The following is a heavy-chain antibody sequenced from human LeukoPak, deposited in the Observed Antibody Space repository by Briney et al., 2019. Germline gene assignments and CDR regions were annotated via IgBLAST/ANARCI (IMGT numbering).Heavy chain of an antibody. J-gene: IGHJ5*02. CDR3: ARNPFFYWFDP. V-gene: IGHV4-34*01. CDR1: GGSFSGYY. CDR2: INRSGST. D-gene: IGHD3-3*01. Sequence: SETLSLTCAVYGGSFSGYYWSWIRQPPGKGLEWIGEINRSGSTNYNLSLKSRVTISVDTSKNQFSLKLSSVTAADTAVYYCARNPFFYWFDPWGQGTLVTVSS.